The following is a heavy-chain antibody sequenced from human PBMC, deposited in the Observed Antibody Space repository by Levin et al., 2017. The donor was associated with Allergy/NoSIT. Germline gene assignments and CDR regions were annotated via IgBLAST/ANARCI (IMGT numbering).Heavy chain of an antibody. CDR2: IFYSGST. Sequence: PSQTLSLTCTVSGGSISTTSYYWGWVRQPPGKGLEWIGSIFYSGSTYYNPSLKSRVTISVDTSKNLFSLKLSSVTAADTAVYYCARYRRQAYSSGWYWYFDLWGRGTLVTVSS. D-gene: IGHD6-19*01. CDR1: GGSISTTSYY. J-gene: IGHJ2*01. V-gene: IGHV4-39*01. CDR3: ARYRRQAYSSGWYWYFDL.